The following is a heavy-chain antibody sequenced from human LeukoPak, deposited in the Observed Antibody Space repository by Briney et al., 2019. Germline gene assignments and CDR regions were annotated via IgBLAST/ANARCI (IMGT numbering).Heavy chain of an antibody. CDR2: ITIKAKSYAT. Sequence: GGSLRLSCAASGFSFSGSDMHWVRQASGKGLEWVGRITIKAKSYATAYAASVKGRFTVARDDSKNTAYLQMNSPKTEDTALYYCTTYTSGRYWGQGTLVTVSS. D-gene: IGHD1-26*01. CDR3: TTYTSGRY. J-gene: IGHJ4*02. CDR1: GFSFSGSD. V-gene: IGHV3-73*01.